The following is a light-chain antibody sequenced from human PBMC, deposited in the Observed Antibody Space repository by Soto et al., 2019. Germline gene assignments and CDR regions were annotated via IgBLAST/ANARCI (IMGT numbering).Light chain of an antibody. CDR3: MQGEHWPGT. CDR1: ASLVYRDGNTY. V-gene: IGKV2-30*01. Sequence: DVVMTQSPLSLSVTLGQPASISCRSSASLVYRDGNTYLNWIQQRPGQSPRRLIYKVSNRDSGVPDRFIASGSGADYTLNISRVKTEDVGVYYCMQGEHWPGTVGQGTKVEIK. CDR2: KVS. J-gene: IGKJ1*01.